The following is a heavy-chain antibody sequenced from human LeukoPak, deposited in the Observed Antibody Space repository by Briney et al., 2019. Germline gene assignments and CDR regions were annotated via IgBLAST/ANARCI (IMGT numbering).Heavy chain of an antibody. CDR1: GGTFSSYA. CDR3: ARGGYYYDSSGYRNLDY. CDR2: IIPIFGTA. J-gene: IGHJ4*02. D-gene: IGHD3-22*01. V-gene: IGHV1-69*01. Sequence: ASVKLSCKASGGTFSSYAISWVRQAPGQGLEWMGGIIPIFGTANYAQKFQGRVTITADESTSTAYMELSSLRSEDTAVYYCARGGYYYDSSGYRNLDYRGQGTLVTVSS.